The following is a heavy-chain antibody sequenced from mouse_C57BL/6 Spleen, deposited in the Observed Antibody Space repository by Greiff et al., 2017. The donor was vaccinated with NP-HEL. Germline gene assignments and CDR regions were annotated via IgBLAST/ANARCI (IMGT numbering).Heavy chain of an antibody. Sequence: QVQLQQSGPELVKPGASVKISCKASGYAFSSSWMNWVKQRPGKGLEWIGRIYPGDGDTNYNGKFKGKATLTADKSSNTAYMQLSSLTSEYSAVYSCARSHYDGSSYPFDYWGQGTTLTVSS. CDR3: ARSHYDGSSYPFDY. J-gene: IGHJ2*01. CDR2: IYPGDGDT. CDR1: GYAFSSSW. D-gene: IGHD1-1*01. V-gene: IGHV1-82*01.